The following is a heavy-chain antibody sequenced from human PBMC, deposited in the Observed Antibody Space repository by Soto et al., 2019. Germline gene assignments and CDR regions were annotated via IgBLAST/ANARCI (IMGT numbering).Heavy chain of an antibody. J-gene: IGHJ6*02. D-gene: IGHD3-16*01. Sequence: QVQLVQSGADVKKPGASVKGSCKASGYTFTSYGISWVRQAPGQGLEWMGWINGYNGNTNHAQKLQGRVTMSTDTSTSTAYMELRSLRSDDSAVYYCARMGDVPYYYYGMDVWGQGTTVTVSS. CDR2: INGYNGNT. CDR1: GYTFTSYG. V-gene: IGHV1-18*01. CDR3: ARMGDVPYYYYGMDV.